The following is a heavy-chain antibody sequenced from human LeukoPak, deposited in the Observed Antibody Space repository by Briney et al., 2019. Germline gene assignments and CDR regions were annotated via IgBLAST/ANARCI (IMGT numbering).Heavy chain of an antibody. CDR1: GGSFSGYY. CDR2: INHSGST. Sequence: PSETLSLTCAVYGGSFSGYYWSWIRQPPGKGLEWIGEINHSGSTNYNPSLKSRVTISVDTSKNQFSLKLRSVTAADTAVHYCARHRIVGATTFDYWGQGTLVTVSS. V-gene: IGHV4-34*01. CDR3: ARHRIVGATTFDY. D-gene: IGHD1-26*01. J-gene: IGHJ4*02.